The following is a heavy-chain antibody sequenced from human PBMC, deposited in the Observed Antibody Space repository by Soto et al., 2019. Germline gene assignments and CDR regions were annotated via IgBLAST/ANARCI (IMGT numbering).Heavy chain of an antibody. J-gene: IGHJ3*02. V-gene: IGHV1-46*01. CDR1: GYTFTSYY. CDR2: INPSGGST. CDR3: AKSIRMLELQARYDAFDI. D-gene: IGHD1-7*01. Sequence: ASVKVSCKASGYTFTSYYMHWVRQAPGQGLEWMGIINPSGGSTSYAQKFQGRVTMTRDTSTSTVYMELSSLRAEDTAVYYCAKSIRMLELQARYDAFDIWGQGTMVTVSS.